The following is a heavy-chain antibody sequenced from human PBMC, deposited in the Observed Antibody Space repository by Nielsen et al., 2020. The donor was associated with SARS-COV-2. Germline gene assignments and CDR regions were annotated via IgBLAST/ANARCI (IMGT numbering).Heavy chain of an antibody. Sequence: SLKISCAASGFTFDDYGMSWVRQAPGKGLEWVSGISWNSGSIGYADSVKGRFTISRDNAKNSLYLQMNSLRAEDTAVYYCARDLSSDAFDIWGQGTMVTVSS. D-gene: IGHD5/OR15-5a*01. V-gene: IGHV3-9*01. J-gene: IGHJ3*02. CDR3: ARDLSSDAFDI. CDR2: ISWNSGSI. CDR1: GFTFDDYG.